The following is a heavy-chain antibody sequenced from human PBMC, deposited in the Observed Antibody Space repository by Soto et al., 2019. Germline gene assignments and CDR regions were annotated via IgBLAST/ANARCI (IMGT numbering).Heavy chain of an antibody. J-gene: IGHJ6*02. CDR2: IYYSGST. V-gene: IGHV4-39*01. CDR1: GGSISSSSYY. D-gene: IGHD2-15*01. Sequence: QLQLQESGPGLVKPSETLSLTCTVSGGSISSSSYYWGWIRQPPGKGLEWIGSIYYSGSTYYNPSLKSRVTISVDTSKNQFSLKLSSVTAADTAVYYCAVTSPPVLFPFEGYGMDVWGQGTTVTVSS. CDR3: AVTSPPVLFPFEGYGMDV.